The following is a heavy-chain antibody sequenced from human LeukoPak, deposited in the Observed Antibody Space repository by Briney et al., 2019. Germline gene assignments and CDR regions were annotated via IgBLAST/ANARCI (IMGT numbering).Heavy chain of an antibody. J-gene: IGHJ4*02. CDR3: ARLRAYYYDSSGYYDFDF. D-gene: IGHD3-22*01. CDR1: GGSISSRPYY. CDR2: ISYSGRT. Sequence: SETLSLTCTVSGGSISSRPYYWGWVRQPPGKGLEWIGCISYSGRTYYNPSLQSRVTISVDTSKNQFSLRLSSVTAADTAVYYCARLRAYYYDSSGYYDFDFWGQGTLVTV. V-gene: IGHV4-39*01.